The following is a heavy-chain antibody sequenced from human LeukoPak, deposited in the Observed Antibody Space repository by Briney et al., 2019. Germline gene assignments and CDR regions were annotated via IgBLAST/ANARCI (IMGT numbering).Heavy chain of an antibody. Sequence: SETLSLTCAVSGGSISSSNWWSWVRQPPGKGLEWIGEIYHSGSTNYNPSLKSRVTISVDKSKNQFSLKLSSVTAADTAVYYCARTQMAGTDDDAFDIWGQGTMVTVSS. CDR2: IYHSGST. J-gene: IGHJ3*02. D-gene: IGHD6-19*01. CDR1: GGSISSSNW. V-gene: IGHV4-4*02. CDR3: ARTQMAGTDDDAFDI.